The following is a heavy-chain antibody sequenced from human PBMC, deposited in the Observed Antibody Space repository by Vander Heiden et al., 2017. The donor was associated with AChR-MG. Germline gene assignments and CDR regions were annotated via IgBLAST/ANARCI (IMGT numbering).Heavy chain of an antibody. V-gene: IGHV4-4*07. CDR2: ISPSGST. CDR3: ARAYGSGTYYSDS. J-gene: IGHJ4*02. D-gene: IGHD3-10*01. CDR1: GGSISSSY. Sequence: QVQLQESGPGLVKPSETLSLTCNVSGGSISSSYWWTWIRQPAGRGLEWVGRISPSGSTDSNPSLKSRVTMSVDTSKSQFSLRLRSVTAADTAVYFCARAYGSGTYYSDSWGPGTRVTVSS.